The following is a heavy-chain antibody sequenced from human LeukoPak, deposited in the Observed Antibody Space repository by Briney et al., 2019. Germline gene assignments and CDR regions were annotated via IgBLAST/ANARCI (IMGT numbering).Heavy chain of an antibody. Sequence: GGSLRLSCGASGFTFSSYGMHWVRQAPGKGLEWVAFIRYDGSNQHYADSVKGRFTISRDNSKNTLYLQMNSLRAEDTAVYYCAKGLLGATPGGEYGYWGQGTLVTVSS. CDR3: AKGLLGATPGGEYGY. D-gene: IGHD1-26*01. CDR2: IRYDGSNQ. CDR1: GFTFSSYG. V-gene: IGHV3-30*02. J-gene: IGHJ4*02.